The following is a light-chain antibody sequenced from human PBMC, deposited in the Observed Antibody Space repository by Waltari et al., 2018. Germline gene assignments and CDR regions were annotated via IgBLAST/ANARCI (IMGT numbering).Light chain of an antibody. CDR1: SSNIGAGHD. Sequence: QSVLTQPPSVSGAPGQRVTISCTGSSSNIGAGHDVHWYQQLPGRAPRLLISKHLNRPPGGPGRIPGSDSGTSASLVITGLQAEDEAEFYCQSYDDSLSGYVFGGGTKLTVL. CDR2: KHL. J-gene: IGLJ3*02. V-gene: IGLV1-40*01. CDR3: QSYDDSLSGYV.